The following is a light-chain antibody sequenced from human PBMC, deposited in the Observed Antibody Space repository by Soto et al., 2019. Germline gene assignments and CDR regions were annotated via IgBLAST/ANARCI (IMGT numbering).Light chain of an antibody. CDR3: RSYTSSSTRV. CDR1: SSDVGGYNY. J-gene: IGLJ1*01. Sequence: QSALTQPASVSGSPGQSITISCTGTSSDVGGYNYVSWYQQHPGKAPKLMIYDVSDRPSGVSNRFSGSKSGNTASLTISGLPAEDEADYYCRSYTSSSTRVFGTGTQVTVL. CDR2: DVS. V-gene: IGLV2-14*03.